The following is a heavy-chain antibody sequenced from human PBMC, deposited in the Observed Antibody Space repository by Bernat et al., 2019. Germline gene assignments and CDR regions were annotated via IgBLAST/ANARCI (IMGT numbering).Heavy chain of an antibody. D-gene: IGHD2-2*01. V-gene: IGHV3-7*03. CDR3: ARLARYCPSTDCQGNDH. J-gene: IGHJ4*02. Sequence: EVQLVESGGGLVQPGGSLRLSCAASGFTFSTYWMTWVRQAPGKGLESVANINQVGSDKYYVDSVKGRFTISRDNARDSLFLQMNSLRVDDTAVYYCARLARYCPSTDCQGNDHWGQGTLVTVSS. CDR1: GFTFSTYW. CDR2: INQVGSDK.